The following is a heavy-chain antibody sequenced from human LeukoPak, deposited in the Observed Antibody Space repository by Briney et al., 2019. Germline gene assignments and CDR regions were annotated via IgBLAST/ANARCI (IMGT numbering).Heavy chain of an antibody. CDR3: ARSDYCGGDCYRYFDL. J-gene: IGHJ2*01. CDR2: INHSGST. V-gene: IGHV4-34*01. CDR1: GGSFSGYY. D-gene: IGHD2-21*02. Sequence: PSETLSLTCAVYGGSFSGYYWSWIRQPPGKGLEWIGEINHSGSTNYNPSLEGRVTISVDTSKNQFSLKLSSVTAADTAVYYCARSDYCGGDCYRYFDLWGRGTLVTVSS.